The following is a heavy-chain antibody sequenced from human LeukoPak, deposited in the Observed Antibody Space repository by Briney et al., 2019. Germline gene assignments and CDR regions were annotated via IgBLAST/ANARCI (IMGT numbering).Heavy chain of an antibody. CDR2: IYHSGST. J-gene: IGHJ6*03. CDR1: GDSISSSNW. V-gene: IGHV4-4*02. Sequence: SETLSLTCTVSGDSISSSNWWSWVRQPPGKGLEWIGEIYHSGSTNNNPSLKSRVTISVDKSKNQFSLKLSSVTAADTAVYYCARDRYYYDSSGYYYYYYYMDVWGKGTTVTVSS. D-gene: IGHD3-22*01. CDR3: ARDRYYYDSSGYYYYYYYMDV.